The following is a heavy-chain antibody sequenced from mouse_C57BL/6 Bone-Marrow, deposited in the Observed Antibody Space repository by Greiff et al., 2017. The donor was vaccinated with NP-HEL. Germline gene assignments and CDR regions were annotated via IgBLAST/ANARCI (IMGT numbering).Heavy chain of an antibody. J-gene: IGHJ1*03. D-gene: IGHD1-1*01. Sequence: EVHLVESGGGLVQPKGSLKLSCAASGFSFNTYAMNWVRQAPGKGLEWVARIRSKSNNYATYYADSVKDRFTISRDDSESMLYLQMNNLKTEDTAMYYCVRRHYYGSPHWYFDVWGTGTTVTVSS. CDR3: VRRHYYGSPHWYFDV. CDR2: IRSKSNNYAT. V-gene: IGHV10-1*01. CDR1: GFSFNTYA.